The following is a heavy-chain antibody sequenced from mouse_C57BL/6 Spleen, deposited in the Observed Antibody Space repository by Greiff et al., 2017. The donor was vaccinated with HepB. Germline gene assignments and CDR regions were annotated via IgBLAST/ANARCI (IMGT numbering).Heavy chain of an antibody. CDR2: IYPGDGDT. J-gene: IGHJ4*01. V-gene: IGHV1-82*01. CDR3: ARYTTGLAMDY. Sequence: QVQLQQSGPELVKPGASVKISCKASGYAFSSSWMNWVKRRPGKGLEWIGRIYPGDGDTNYNGKFKGKATLTADKSSSTAYMQLSSLTSEDSAVYFCARYTTGLAMDYWGQGTSVTVSS. CDR1: GYAFSSSW. D-gene: IGHD1-1*01.